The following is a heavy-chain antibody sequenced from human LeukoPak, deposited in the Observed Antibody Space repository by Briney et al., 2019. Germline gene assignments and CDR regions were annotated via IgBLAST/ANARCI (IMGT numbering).Heavy chain of an antibody. CDR3: ARARITMVRGVYLGGYFDY. Sequence: SVKVSCKASGGTFISYAISWVRQAPGQGLEWMGGIIPIFGTANYAQKFQGRVTITADESTSTAYMELSSLRSEDTAVYYCARARITMVRGVYLGGYFDYWGQGTLVTVSS. V-gene: IGHV1-69*01. CDR1: GGTFISYA. J-gene: IGHJ4*02. CDR2: IIPIFGTA. D-gene: IGHD3-10*01.